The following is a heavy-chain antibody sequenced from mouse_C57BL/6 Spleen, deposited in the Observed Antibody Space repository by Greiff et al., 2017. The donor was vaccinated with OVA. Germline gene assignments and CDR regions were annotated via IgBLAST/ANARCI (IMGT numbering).Heavy chain of an antibody. V-gene: IGHV5-17*01. CDR1: GFTFSDYG. Sequence: EVQVVESGGGLVKPGGSLKLSCAASGFTFSDYGMHWVRQAPEKGLEWVAYISSGSSTIYYADTVKGRFTISRDNAKNTLFLQMTSLRSEDTAMYYCARRGDYDGLYYFDYWGQGTTLTVPS. J-gene: IGHJ2*01. CDR3: ARRGDYDGLYYFDY. CDR2: ISSGSSTI. D-gene: IGHD2-4*01.